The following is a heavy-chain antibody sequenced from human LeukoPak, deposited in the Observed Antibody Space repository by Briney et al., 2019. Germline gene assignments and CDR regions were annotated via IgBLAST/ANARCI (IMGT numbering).Heavy chain of an antibody. D-gene: IGHD1-26*01. CDR1: GYTFTSYY. J-gene: IGHJ4*02. CDR2: IIPIFGTA. V-gene: IGHV1-69*13. Sequence: SVKVSCKASGYTFTSYYMHWVRQAPGQGLEWMGGIIPIFGTANYAQKFQGRVTITADESTSTAYMELSSLRSEDTAVYYCAIPTSGVYYWGQGTLVTVSS. CDR3: AIPTSGVYY.